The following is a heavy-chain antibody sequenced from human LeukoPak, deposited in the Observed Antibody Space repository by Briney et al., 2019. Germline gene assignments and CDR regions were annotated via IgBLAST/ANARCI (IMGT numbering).Heavy chain of an antibody. J-gene: IGHJ4*02. Sequence: ASVKVSCKASGYTFTSYAMNWVRQAPGQGLEWMGWINTNTGNPTYAQGFTGRFVFSLDTSVSTAYLQISSLKAEDTAVYYCARAPTYYYGSGSYHIDYRGQGTLVTVSS. CDR3: ARAPTYYYGSGSYHIDY. CDR1: GYTFTSYA. D-gene: IGHD3-10*01. V-gene: IGHV7-4-1*02. CDR2: INTNTGNP.